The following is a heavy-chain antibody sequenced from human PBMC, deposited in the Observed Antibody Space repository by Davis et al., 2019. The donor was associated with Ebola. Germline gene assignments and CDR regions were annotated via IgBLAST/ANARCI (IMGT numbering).Heavy chain of an antibody. D-gene: IGHD6-13*01. CDR2: ISGSGGST. CDR3: VKGGWQQYFDY. J-gene: IGHJ4*02. V-gene: IGHV3-23*01. CDR1: GFTFSDYY. Sequence: GESLKISCAASGFTFSDYYMSWIRQAPGKGPEWVSAISGSGGSTYYADSVKGRFTISRDNSKNTLYLQMNSLRAEDTAVYYCVKGGWQQYFDYWGQGTLVTVSS.